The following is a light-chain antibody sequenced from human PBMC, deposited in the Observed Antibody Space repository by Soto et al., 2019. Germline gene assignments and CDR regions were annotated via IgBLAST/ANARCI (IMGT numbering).Light chain of an antibody. V-gene: IGKV1-39*01. CDR3: QQSSTAPFT. J-gene: IGKJ3*01. Sequence: DIQMTQSPSSLSASVGDRVTITCRASQNINTYLNWYQQKPGKAPKLLIFAASSLQSGVPSRFSGSGSRTDFTLTISSLQPKDFATYYCQQSSTAPFTFGPGTKVDIK. CDR1: QNINTY. CDR2: AAS.